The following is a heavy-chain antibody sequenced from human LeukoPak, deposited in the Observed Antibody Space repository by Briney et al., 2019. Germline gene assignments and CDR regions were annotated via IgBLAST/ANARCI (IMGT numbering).Heavy chain of an antibody. CDR2: IRNKANSYTT. V-gene: IGHV3-72*01. J-gene: IGHJ4*02. CDR3: ARDCSSTSCKAPFDY. CDR1: GFTFSDHY. D-gene: IGHD2-2*01. Sequence: PGGSLRLSCAASGFTFSDHYMDWVRQAPGKGLEWVGRIRNKANSYTTEYAASVKGRFTISRDDSKNSLCLQMNSLKCEDTAVYFCARDCSSTSCKAPFDYWGQGTLVTVSS.